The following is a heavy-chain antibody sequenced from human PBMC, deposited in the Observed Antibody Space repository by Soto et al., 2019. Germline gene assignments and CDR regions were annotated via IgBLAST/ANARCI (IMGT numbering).Heavy chain of an antibody. Sequence: SETLSLTCAVSSGSISSSNWWSWVRQPPGKGLEWVGEIYHRGTTNYNPSLKSRVTISVDKSKNQFSLNLTSVTAADTAVYYCASRGPRMGPAYWGQGTLVTVSS. CDR1: SGSISSSNW. V-gene: IGHV4-4*02. D-gene: IGHD3-16*01. CDR3: ASRGPRMGPAY. CDR2: IYHRGTT. J-gene: IGHJ4*02.